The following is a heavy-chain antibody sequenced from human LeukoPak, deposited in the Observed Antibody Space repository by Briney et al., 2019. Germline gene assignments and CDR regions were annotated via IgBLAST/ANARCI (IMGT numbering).Heavy chain of an antibody. D-gene: IGHD3-3*01. CDR3: ARVGALITIFGVVSD. CDR1: GGSISSNNW. Sequence: SETLSLTCAVSGGSISSNNWWGWVRQPPGKGLEWIGEIYHSGSPNYNPSLKSRVTISVDKSRNHFSLNPSSVTAADTAVYYCARVGALITIFGVVSDWGQGTLVTVS. J-gene: IGHJ4*02. V-gene: IGHV4-4*02. CDR2: IYHSGSP.